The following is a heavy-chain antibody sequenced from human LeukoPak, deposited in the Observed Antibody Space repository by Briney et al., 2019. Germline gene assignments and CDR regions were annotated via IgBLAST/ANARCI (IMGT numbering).Heavy chain of an antibody. CDR2: IYTSGST. V-gene: IGHV4-4*07. CDR3: AREWASSSKRYYYYYGMDV. J-gene: IGHJ6*02. Sequence: SETLSLTCTVSGGSISSYYWSWIRQPAGKGLEWIGRIYTSGSTNYNPSLKSRVTMSVDTSKNQSSLKLSSVTAADTAVYYCAREWASSSKRYYYYYGMDVWGQGTTVTVSS. CDR1: GGSISSYY. D-gene: IGHD6-6*01.